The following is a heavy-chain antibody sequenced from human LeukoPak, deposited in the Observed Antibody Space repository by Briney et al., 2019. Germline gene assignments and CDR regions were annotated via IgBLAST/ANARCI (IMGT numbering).Heavy chain of an antibody. CDR3: ARLKVVPAAMDY. D-gene: IGHD2-2*01. CDR2: LYHTGST. Sequence: GSLRLSCAASGFTFSSYAMSWVRQPPGKGLEWIGELYHTGSTNYNPSLKSRVTISVDTSKNQFSLKLSSVTAADTAVYYCARLKVVPAAMDYWGQGTLVTVSS. J-gene: IGHJ4*02. CDR1: GFTFSSYA. V-gene: IGHV4-34*01.